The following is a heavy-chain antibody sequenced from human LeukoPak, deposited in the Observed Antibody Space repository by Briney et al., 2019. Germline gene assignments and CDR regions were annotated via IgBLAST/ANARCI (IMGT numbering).Heavy chain of an antibody. Sequence: SVKVSCKASGGTFRSYGISWVRQAPGQGLEWMGRIIPILGIANYAQKFQGRVTITADKSTSTAYMELSSLRSEDTAVYYCARANSGLQSPTFDYWGQGTLVTVSS. CDR3: ARANSGLQSPTFDY. CDR2: IIPILGIA. CDR1: GGTFRSYG. V-gene: IGHV1-69*04. D-gene: IGHD7-27*01. J-gene: IGHJ4*02.